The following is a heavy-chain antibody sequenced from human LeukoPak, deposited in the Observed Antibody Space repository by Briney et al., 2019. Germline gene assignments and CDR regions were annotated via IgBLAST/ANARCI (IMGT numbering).Heavy chain of an antibody. CDR3: ARGPVPYYYDSSGRDWYFDL. V-gene: IGHV4-59*01. CDR2: IYYSGST. Sequence: SETLSLTCTVSGGSITSYYWSWIRQPPGKGLEWIGYIYYSGSTNYNPSLKSRVTISVDTSKNQFSLKLSSVTAADTAVYYCARGPVPYYYDSSGRDWYFDLWGRGTLVTVSS. J-gene: IGHJ2*01. CDR1: GGSITSYY. D-gene: IGHD3-22*01.